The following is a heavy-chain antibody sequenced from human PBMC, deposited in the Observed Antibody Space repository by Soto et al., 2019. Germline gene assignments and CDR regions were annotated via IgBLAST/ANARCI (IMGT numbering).Heavy chain of an antibody. D-gene: IGHD1-1*01. V-gene: IGHV4-39*01. CDR2: IYYSGST. CDR1: GASISSSSYY. J-gene: IGHJ3*02. Sequence: PSETLSLTCTVSGASISSSSYYWGWIRQPPGKGLEWIGTIYYSGSTYYNPSLKSRVTISVDTSKNQFSLKLSSVTATDTAVYYCARHYGTYYDAFDIWGQGKMVTVSS. CDR3: ARHYGTYYDAFDI.